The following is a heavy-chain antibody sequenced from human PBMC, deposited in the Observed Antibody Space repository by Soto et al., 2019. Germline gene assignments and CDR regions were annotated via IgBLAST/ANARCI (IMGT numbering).Heavy chain of an antibody. CDR2: ISYDGNNK. V-gene: IGHV3-30*18. J-gene: IGHJ4*02. D-gene: IGHD3-10*01. CDR1: GFTFSNYG. CDR3: AKDGGSFYGSWSYV. Sequence: QVQLVESGGGVVQPGRSLRLSCAASGFTFSNYGMHWVRQAPGKGLEWVAVISYDGNNKYYADSVKGRLSISRDNSKDVLYLQMNTLRTEDTAVYYCAKDGGSFYGSWSYVWGQGTLVTVSS.